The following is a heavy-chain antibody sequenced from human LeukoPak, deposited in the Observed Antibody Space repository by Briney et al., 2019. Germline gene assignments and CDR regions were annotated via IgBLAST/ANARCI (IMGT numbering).Heavy chain of an antibody. CDR1: GFTFSTYF. CDR3: ARVLNVLLWFGELFPDY. J-gene: IGHJ4*02. V-gene: IGHV3-30-3*01. D-gene: IGHD3-10*01. Sequence: GGSLRLSCAASGFTFSTYFMHWVRQAPGKGLEWVADIASDGSHTFYVESVKGRFTISRDNSKNTLYLQMNSLRAEDTAVYYCARVLNVLLWFGELFPDYWGQGTLVTVSS. CDR2: IASDGSHT.